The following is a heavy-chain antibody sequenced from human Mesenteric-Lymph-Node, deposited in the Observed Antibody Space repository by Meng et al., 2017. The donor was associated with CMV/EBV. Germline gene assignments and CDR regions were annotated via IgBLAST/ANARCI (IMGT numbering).Heavy chain of an antibody. V-gene: IGHV1-3*01. CDR1: GNTFTTINYA. CDR2: IGAANGET. D-gene: IGHD4-11*01. Sequence: KASGNTFTTINYAINWVRRAPRQSLEWMGWIGAANGETRYARKFQDRVTITRDTSASTAYMELSSLRSEDTAIYYCARGQHDYSFDSWGQGTLVTVSS. J-gene: IGHJ4*02. CDR3: ARGQHDYSFDS.